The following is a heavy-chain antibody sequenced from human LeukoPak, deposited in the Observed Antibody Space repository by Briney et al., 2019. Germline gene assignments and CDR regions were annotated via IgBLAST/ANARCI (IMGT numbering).Heavy chain of an antibody. V-gene: IGHV4-4*02. D-gene: IGHD3-22*01. Sequence: KPSETLSLTCAVSGGSISTSNWWSWVRQPPGRGLEWIGEMYHRGTTNYNPSLRSRVAISIDRSMNQFSLKLTSVTAADTAVYYCARVKYYYDSSGHRDFDSWGQGILVTVSS. CDR2: MYHRGTT. CDR1: GGSISTSNW. CDR3: ARVKYYYDSSGHRDFDS. J-gene: IGHJ4*02.